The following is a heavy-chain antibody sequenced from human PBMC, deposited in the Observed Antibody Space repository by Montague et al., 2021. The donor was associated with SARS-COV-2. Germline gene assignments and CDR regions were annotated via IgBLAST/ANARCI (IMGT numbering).Heavy chain of an antibody. CDR3: ARGRVVNYMGGATSGFDY. V-gene: IGHV4-30-4*08. Sequence: TLSLTCTVSGGSISSGDYYWTWIRQHPGKGLEWLGYNYNSGSTYYNPSLKSRLSISIDTSNNQLSLKLSSVTAADTAVYYCARGRVVNYMGGATSGFDYWGQGTLVTVSS. CDR2: NYNSGST. CDR1: GGSISSGDYY. D-gene: IGHD1-26*01. J-gene: IGHJ4*02.